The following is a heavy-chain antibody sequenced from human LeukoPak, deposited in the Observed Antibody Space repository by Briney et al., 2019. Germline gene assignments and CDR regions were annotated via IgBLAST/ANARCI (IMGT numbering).Heavy chain of an antibody. Sequence: PSETLSLTCTVSGGSISSGSYYWSWIRQPPGKGLEWIGEINHSGSTNYNPSLKSRVTISVDTSKNQFSLKLSSVTAADTAVYYCARGTLNSSSWGQGTLVTVSS. J-gene: IGHJ4*02. V-gene: IGHV4-39*07. CDR2: INHSGST. CDR1: GGSISSGSYY. CDR3: ARGTLNSSS. D-gene: IGHD6-13*01.